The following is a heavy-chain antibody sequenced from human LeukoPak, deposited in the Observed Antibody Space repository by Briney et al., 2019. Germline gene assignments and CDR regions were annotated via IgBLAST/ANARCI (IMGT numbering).Heavy chain of an antibody. V-gene: IGHV1-18*01. CDR1: GYTFTSYG. CDR3: ARAMSIAAAGDFDY. Sequence: ASVKVSCKASGYTFTSYGISWVRQAPGQGLEWMGWISAYNGNTNYAQKLQGRVTMTTDTSTSTAYMELRSLRSDDTAVYYCARAMSIAAAGDFDYWGQGTLVTVSS. CDR2: ISAYNGNT. D-gene: IGHD6-13*01. J-gene: IGHJ4*02.